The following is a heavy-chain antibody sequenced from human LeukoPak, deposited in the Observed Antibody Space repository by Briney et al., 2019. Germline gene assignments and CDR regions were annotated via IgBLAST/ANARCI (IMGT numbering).Heavy chain of an antibody. D-gene: IGHD4-11*01. J-gene: IGHJ4*02. Sequence: SETLSLTCTVSGGSISSYYWSWIRQPPGKGLEWIGYIYYSGSTNYNPSLESRVTISVDTSKNQFSLKLSSVTAADTAVYYCAQHDYSNYGYFDYWGQGTLVTVSS. CDR1: GGSISSYY. CDR2: IYYSGST. V-gene: IGHV4-59*01. CDR3: AQHDYSNYGYFDY.